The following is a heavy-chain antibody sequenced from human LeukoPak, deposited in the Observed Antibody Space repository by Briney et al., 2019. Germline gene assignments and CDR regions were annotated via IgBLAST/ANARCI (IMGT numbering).Heavy chain of an antibody. Sequence: GGSLRLSCAASGFTVSSNYMSWDRQAPGKGLEWVSVIYSDDSTYYADSVKGRFTISRDNSKNTLYLQMNSLRAEDTAVYYCASPVAIVGATRAEYFQHWGQGTLVTVSS. V-gene: IGHV3-66*01. J-gene: IGHJ1*01. CDR1: GFTVSSNY. CDR2: IYSDDST. CDR3: ASPVAIVGATRAEYFQH. D-gene: IGHD1-26*01.